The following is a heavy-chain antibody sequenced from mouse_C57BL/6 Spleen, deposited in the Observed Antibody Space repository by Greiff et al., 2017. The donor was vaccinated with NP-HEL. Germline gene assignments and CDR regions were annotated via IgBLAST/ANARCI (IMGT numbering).Heavy chain of an antibody. J-gene: IGHJ3*01. V-gene: IGHV2-2*01. CDR1: GFSLTSYG. D-gene: IGHD2-3*01. CDR3: ARRWLQAWFAY. CDR2: IWSGGST. Sequence: QVQLQQSGPGLVQPSQSLSITCTVSGFSLTSYGVHWVRQSPGKGLEWLGVIWSGGSTDYNAAFISRLSISKDNSKSQVFFKMNSLQADDTAIYYCARRWLQAWFAYWGQGTLVTVSA.